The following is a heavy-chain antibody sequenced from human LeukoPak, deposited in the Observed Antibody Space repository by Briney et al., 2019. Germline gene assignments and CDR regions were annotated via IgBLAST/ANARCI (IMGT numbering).Heavy chain of an antibody. J-gene: IGHJ3*02. CDR3: ATELRIAAAGFDAFDI. D-gene: IGHD6-13*01. V-gene: IGHV3-23*01. CDR2: ISGSGGST. Sequence: PGGSLRLSCAASGFTFSRYAMIWVRQAPGKGLDWVSAISGSGGSTYYADSVKGRFTTSRDNSKNTLFLQMNSLRAEDSAVYYCATELRIAAAGFDAFDIWGQGTMVTVSS. CDR1: GFTFSRYA.